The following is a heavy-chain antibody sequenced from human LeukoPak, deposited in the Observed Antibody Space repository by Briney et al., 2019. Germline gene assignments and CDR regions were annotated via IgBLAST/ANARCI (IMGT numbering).Heavy chain of an antibody. D-gene: IGHD6-13*01. CDR1: GFTFSTYA. V-gene: IGHV3-23*01. CDR2: ISGSGDST. Sequence: GGSLRLSCAASGFTFSTYAMSWVRQAPGKGLECVSAISGSGDSTYYADSVKGRFTISRDSSKNTLYLQMNSLRAEDTAVYYCARAYSSSWDPWSNAPGYWGQGTLVTVSS. CDR3: ARAYSSSWDPWSNAPGY. J-gene: IGHJ4*02.